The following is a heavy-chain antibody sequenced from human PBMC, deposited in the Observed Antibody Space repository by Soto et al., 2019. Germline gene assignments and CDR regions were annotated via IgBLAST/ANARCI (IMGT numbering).Heavy chain of an antibody. D-gene: IGHD3-3*01. Sequence: GGSLRLSCAASGFTFSSYGMPWVRQAPGQGLEWVAVIWYDGSNKYYADSVKGRFTISRDNSKNTLYLQMNSLRAEDTAVYYCARDDTIFGVAPSFISYWGQGTLVTVSS. J-gene: IGHJ4*02. CDR1: GFTFSSYG. CDR3: ARDDTIFGVAPSFISY. V-gene: IGHV3-33*01. CDR2: IWYDGSNK.